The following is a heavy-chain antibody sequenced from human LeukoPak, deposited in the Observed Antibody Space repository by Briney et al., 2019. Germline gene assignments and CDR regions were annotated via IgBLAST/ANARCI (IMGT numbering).Heavy chain of an antibody. D-gene: IGHD6-19*01. CDR1: GGTFSSYA. CDR2: IIPIRGIA. CDR3: ARGGIIAVAAPPDY. Sequence: ASVKVSCKASGGTFSSYAISWVRQAPGQGLEWMGRIIPIRGIANYAQKFQGRVTITADKSTSTAYMELSSLRSEDTAVYYCARGGIIAVAAPPDYWGQGTLVTVSS. J-gene: IGHJ4*02. V-gene: IGHV1-69*04.